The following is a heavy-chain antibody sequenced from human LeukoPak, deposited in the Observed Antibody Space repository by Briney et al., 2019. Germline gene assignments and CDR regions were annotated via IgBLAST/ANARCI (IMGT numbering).Heavy chain of an antibody. D-gene: IGHD4-17*01. Sequence: ASVKVSCKVSGSTLAESSIHWLRQAPGKGPEWMGGYDPEEGGIIYAQKFLDRVTMTEDTSTTTAYMEVSSLRSEDTAVYFCAGDRGITVTKDFDYWGQGTLVTVSS. CDR3: AGDRGITVTKDFDY. CDR2: YDPEEGGI. CDR1: GSTLAESS. J-gene: IGHJ4*02. V-gene: IGHV1-24*01.